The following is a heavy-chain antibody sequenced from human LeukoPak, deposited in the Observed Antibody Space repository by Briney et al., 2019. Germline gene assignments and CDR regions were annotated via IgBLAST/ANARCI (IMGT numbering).Heavy chain of an antibody. J-gene: IGHJ5*02. CDR3: ARAIGPIVVVPAALLGGWFDP. Sequence: PSETLSLTCAVSGGSISSYYWSWIRQPPGKGLEWIGYIYYSGSTNYNPSLKSRVTISVDTSKNQFSLKLSSVTAADTAVYYCARAIGPIVVVPAALLGGWFDPWGQGTLVTVSS. D-gene: IGHD2-2*01. CDR2: IYYSGST. V-gene: IGHV4-59*01. CDR1: GGSISSYY.